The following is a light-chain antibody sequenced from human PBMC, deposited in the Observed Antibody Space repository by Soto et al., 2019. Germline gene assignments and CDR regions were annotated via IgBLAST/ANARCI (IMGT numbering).Light chain of an antibody. CDR1: QSVSSY. Sequence: EIVLTQSPATLSLSPGERATLSCRASQSVSSYLAWYQQKPGQAPRLLIYDASNSSTGIPARFSGSGSGTDFTLTISSLEHADVAVYYCQQHSNWPPYTFGQGTKLEIK. CDR2: DAS. CDR3: QQHSNWPPYT. J-gene: IGKJ2*01. V-gene: IGKV3-11*01.